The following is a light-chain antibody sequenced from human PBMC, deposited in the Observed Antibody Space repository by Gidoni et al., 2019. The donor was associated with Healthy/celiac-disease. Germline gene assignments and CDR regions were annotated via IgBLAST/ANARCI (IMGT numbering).Light chain of an antibody. Sequence: LVMPHSPATLSVSPGDRATLSCRASQSVSRNLAWYQQKPVQAPRILIYGASPRATGIPDRFSGSGSGTEFTLTIRSLQSEDFAVYYCQKYNNWPRATFGQGTKVEIK. V-gene: IGKV3-15*01. J-gene: IGKJ1*01. CDR2: GAS. CDR3: QKYNNWPRAT. CDR1: QSVSRN.